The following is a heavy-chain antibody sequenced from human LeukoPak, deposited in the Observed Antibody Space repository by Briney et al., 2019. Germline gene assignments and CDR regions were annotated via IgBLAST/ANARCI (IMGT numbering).Heavy chain of an antibody. CDR2: IYYSGST. CDR1: GGSISSYY. Sequence: SETLSLTCSVSGGSISSYYWSWIRQPPGKGLEWIGYIYYSGSTNYNPSLKSRVTISVDTSKNQFPLKLSSVTAADTAVYYCARDSPGGLNAFDIWGQGTMVTVSS. D-gene: IGHD3-16*01. J-gene: IGHJ3*02. CDR3: ARDSPGGLNAFDI. V-gene: IGHV4-59*01.